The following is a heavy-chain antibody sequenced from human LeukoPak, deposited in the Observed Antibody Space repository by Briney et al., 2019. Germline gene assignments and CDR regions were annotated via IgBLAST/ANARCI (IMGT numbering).Heavy chain of an antibody. CDR3: AREIPYCSSTSCYGGAFDI. CDR2: IYDSGST. CDR1: GGSISRYY. J-gene: IGHJ3*02. Sequence: SETLSLTCTVSGGSISRYYWSCIRQPPGKGLGWIGYIYDSGSTNYNPSLKSRVTISVDSSKNQFSLKLSSVTAADTAVYYCAREIPYCSSTSCYGGAFDIWGQGTMVTVSS. V-gene: IGHV4-59*12. D-gene: IGHD2-2*01.